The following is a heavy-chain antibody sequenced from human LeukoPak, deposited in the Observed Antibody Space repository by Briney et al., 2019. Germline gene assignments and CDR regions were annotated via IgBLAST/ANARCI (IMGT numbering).Heavy chain of an antibody. V-gene: IGHV1-69*04. CDR1: GGTFSSYA. CDR3: ASPDAFDI. CDR2: IIPILGIA. Sequence: GASEKVSCKASGGTFSSYAISWVRQAPGQGLEWMGRIIPILGIANYAQKFQGRVTITADKSTSTAYMELSSLRSEDTAVYYCASPDAFDIWGQGTMVTVSS. J-gene: IGHJ3*02.